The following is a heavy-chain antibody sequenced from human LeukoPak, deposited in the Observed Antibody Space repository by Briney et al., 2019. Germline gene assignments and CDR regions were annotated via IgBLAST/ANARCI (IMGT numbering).Heavy chain of an antibody. V-gene: IGHV1-46*01. CDR1: GDTFTYYH. CDR2: VYVTGETT. J-gene: IGHJ4*02. CDR3: ATEAPGSYYFDY. Sequence: GASVKVSCQASGDTFTYYHIHWVRQAPGQGVAWMGAVYVTGETTRNTQNFQGRVTMTRDTSTGTVYTELASLRSEDTAVYYCATEAPGSYYFDYWGQGVLVTVSS.